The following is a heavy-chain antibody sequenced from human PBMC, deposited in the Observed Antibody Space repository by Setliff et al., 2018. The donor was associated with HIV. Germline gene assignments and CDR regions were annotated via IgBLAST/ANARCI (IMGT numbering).Heavy chain of an antibody. CDR1: GLTFSNCG. D-gene: IGHD3-10*01. J-gene: IGHJ4*02. CDR2: IRSDGSNK. Sequence: PGGSLRLSCATSGLTFSNCGMHWVRQAPGKGLEWVASIRSDGSNKYYADSVTGRFTISRGDSKNTLYLQMNSLRAEDTAVYYCAKDKGQKYADYWGQGTVVTVSS. V-gene: IGHV3-30*02. CDR3: AKDKGQKYADY.